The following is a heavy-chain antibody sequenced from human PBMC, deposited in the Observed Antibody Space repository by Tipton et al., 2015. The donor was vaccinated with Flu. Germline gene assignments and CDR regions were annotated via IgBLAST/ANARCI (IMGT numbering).Heavy chain of an antibody. CDR2: ISGSGGST. V-gene: IGHV3-23*01. D-gene: IGHD6-6*01. CDR3: AKGVSSIAARPVGY. J-gene: IGHJ4*02. Sequence: SLRLSCAASGFTFSSYAMSWVRQAPGKGLEWVSAISGSGGSTYYADSVKGRSTTSRDNSKNTLYLQMNSLRAEDTAVYYCAKGVSSIAARPVGYWGQGTLVTVSS. CDR1: GFTFSSYA.